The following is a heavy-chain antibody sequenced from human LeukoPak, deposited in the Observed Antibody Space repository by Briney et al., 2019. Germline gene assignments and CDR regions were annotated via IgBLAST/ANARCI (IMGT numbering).Heavy chain of an antibody. CDR1: GYTFTSYG. V-gene: IGHV1-18*01. D-gene: IGHD3-10*01. Sequence: EASVKVSCKASGYTFTSYGISWVRQAPGQGLEWMGWISAYNGNTNYAQKLQGRLTMTTDTSTSTAYMELRSLRSDDTAVYYCARDEGRYYYGSGSYYLSASPKLDPWGQGTLVTVSS. CDR2: ISAYNGNT. J-gene: IGHJ5*02. CDR3: ARDEGRYYYGSGSYYLSASPKLDP.